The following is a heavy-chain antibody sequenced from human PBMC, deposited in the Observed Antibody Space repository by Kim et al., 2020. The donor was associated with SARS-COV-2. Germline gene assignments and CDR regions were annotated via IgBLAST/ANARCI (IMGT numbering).Heavy chain of an antibody. CDR3: ATDQKVGATYGW. J-gene: IGHJ4*02. Sequence: ASVKVSCKVSGYTLTELSMHWVRQAPGKGLEWMGGFDPEDGETIYAQKFQGRVTMTEDTSTDTAYMELSSLRSEDTAVYYCATDQKVGATYGWWGQGTLVTVSS. CDR1: GYTLTELS. D-gene: IGHD1-26*01. V-gene: IGHV1-24*01. CDR2: FDPEDGET.